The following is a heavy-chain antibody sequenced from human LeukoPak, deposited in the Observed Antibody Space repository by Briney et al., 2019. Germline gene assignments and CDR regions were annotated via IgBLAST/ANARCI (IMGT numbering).Heavy chain of an antibody. J-gene: IGHJ4*02. V-gene: IGHV4-59*01. CDR1: GGSMSSYY. D-gene: IGHD4-17*01. CDR2: IYYSGST. Sequence: SETLSLTCTVSGGSMSSYYWSWIRQPPGKGLEWIGYIYYSGSTNYNPSLKSRVTISVDTSKNQFSLKLSSVTAADTAVYYCARVRGAGGDYFFDYWGQGTLVTVSS. CDR3: ARVRGAGGDYFFDY.